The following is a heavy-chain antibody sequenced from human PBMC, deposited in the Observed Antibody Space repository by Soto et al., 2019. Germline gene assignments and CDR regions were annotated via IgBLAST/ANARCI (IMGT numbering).Heavy chain of an antibody. D-gene: IGHD3-10*01. J-gene: IGHJ5*02. CDR2: INPSGGST. CDR3: ARDGHGITMVRGVSNWFDP. CDR1: GYTFTSYY. V-gene: IGHV1-46*03. Sequence: QVQLVQSGAEVKKPGASVKVSCKASGYTFTSYYMHWVRQAPGQGLEWMGIINPSGGSTSYAQKCQGRVTMTRDTSTSTVYMELSSLRSEDTAVYYCARDGHGITMVRGVSNWFDPWGQGTLVTVSS.